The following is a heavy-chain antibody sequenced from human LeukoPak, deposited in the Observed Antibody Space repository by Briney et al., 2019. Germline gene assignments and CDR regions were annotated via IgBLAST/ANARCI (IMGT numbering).Heavy chain of an antibody. Sequence: GRSLRLSCAASGFTFSSYAMHWVRQAPGKGLEWVAVISYDGSNKYYADSVKGRFTISRDNSKNTLYLQMNSLRAEDTAVYYCARDSEGYCSSTSCYEGYFDYWGQGTLVIVSS. CDR3: ARDSEGYCSSTSCYEGYFDY. CDR1: GFTFSSYA. CDR2: ISYDGSNK. D-gene: IGHD2-2*01. J-gene: IGHJ4*02. V-gene: IGHV3-30*01.